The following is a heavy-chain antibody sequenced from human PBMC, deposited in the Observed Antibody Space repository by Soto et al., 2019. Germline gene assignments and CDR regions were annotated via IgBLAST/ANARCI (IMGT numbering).Heavy chain of an antibody. J-gene: IGHJ4*02. Sequence: NPSETLSLTCTVSGGSISSYYWSWIRQPPGKGLEWIGYIYYSGSTNYNPSLKSRVTISVDTSKNQFSLKLSSVTAADTAVYYCASMVRGPYYFDYWGQGTLVTVSS. CDR2: IYYSGST. V-gene: IGHV4-59*01. CDR3: ASMVRGPYYFDY. CDR1: GGSISSYY. D-gene: IGHD3-10*01.